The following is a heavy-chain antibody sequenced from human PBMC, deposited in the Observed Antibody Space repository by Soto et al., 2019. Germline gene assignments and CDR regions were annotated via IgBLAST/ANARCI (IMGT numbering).Heavy chain of an antibody. D-gene: IGHD3-22*01. J-gene: IGHJ4*02. CDR3: AKVNDKWSRLVYLDS. CDR2: IDWNGGTI. Sequence: EVQLVESGGGLVQPGRSLRLSCAASGFSFDDYAMHWARQAPGKGLEWVSGIDWNGGTIAYADSVKGRFSISRDNAKSFLYLQMNSLIVEDTAFYYCAKVNDKWSRLVYLDSWGPGTLVSVSS. CDR1: GFSFDDYA. V-gene: IGHV3-9*01.